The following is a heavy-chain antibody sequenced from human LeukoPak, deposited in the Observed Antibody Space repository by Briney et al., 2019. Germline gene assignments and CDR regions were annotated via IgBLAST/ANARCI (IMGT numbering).Heavy chain of an antibody. CDR3: ARDQEWFGEFDY. CDR2: ISSSSSYI. V-gene: IGHV3-21*01. Sequence: PGGSLRLSCAASGFTFSSYSMNWVRQAPGKGLEWVSSISSSSSYIYYADSVKGRFTISRDNAKNSLYLQMNSLRAEDTAVYYCARDQEWFGEFDYWGQGTLVTVSS. CDR1: GFTFSSYS. D-gene: IGHD3-10*01. J-gene: IGHJ4*02.